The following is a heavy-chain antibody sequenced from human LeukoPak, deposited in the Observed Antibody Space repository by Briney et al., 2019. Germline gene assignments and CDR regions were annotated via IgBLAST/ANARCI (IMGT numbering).Heavy chain of an antibody. CDR1: GYTFTGYY. V-gene: IGHV1-2*02. Sequence: ASVKVSCKTSGYTFTGYYMHWVRQAPGQGLEWMGWINPNSGGTNYAQKFQGRVTMTRDTSISTAYMELSRLRSDDTAVYYCARPSRRGRAVLYSPFDYWGQGTLVTVSS. J-gene: IGHJ4*02. D-gene: IGHD2-21*01. CDR3: ARPSRRGRAVLYSPFDY. CDR2: INPNSGGT.